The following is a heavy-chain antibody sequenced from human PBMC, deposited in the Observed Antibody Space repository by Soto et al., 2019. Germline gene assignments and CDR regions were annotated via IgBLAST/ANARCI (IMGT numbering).Heavy chain of an antibody. D-gene: IGHD3-16*01. J-gene: IGHJ6*02. CDR3: AGEPKGGAYDMDV. CDR1: RLTFSIYD. CDR2: IWSDGSRT. V-gene: IGHV3-33*01. Sequence: QVHLVESGGGVVQPGTSLRLSCAASRLTFSIYDMHWVRQAPGKGLEWVALIWSDGSRTFYADSVKGRFTISRDNSKNTLYLQMNSLRAEDTAVYYCAGEPKGGAYDMDVWGQGTTVTDSS.